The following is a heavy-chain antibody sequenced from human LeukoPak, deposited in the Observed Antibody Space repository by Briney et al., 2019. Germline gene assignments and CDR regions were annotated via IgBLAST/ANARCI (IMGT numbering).Heavy chain of an antibody. CDR2: IYYSGST. CDR3: ATRDGQIAAAGTWFDP. J-gene: IGHJ5*02. V-gene: IGHV4-39*01. CDR1: GGSTSSSSYY. D-gene: IGHD6-13*01. Sequence: PSETLSLTCTVSGGSTSSSSYYWGWIRQPPGKGLEWIGSIYYSGSTYYNPSLKSRVTISVDTSKNQFSLKLSSVTAADTAVYYCATRDGQIAAAGTWFDPWGQGTLVTVSS.